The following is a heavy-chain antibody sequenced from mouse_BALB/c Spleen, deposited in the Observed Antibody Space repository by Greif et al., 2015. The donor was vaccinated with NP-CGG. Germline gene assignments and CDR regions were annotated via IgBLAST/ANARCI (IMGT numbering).Heavy chain of an antibody. CDR2: ILPGSGST. Sequence: QVQLQQSGAELMKPGASVKISCKATGYTFSSYWIEWVKQRPGHGFEWIGEILPGSGSTNYNEKFKGKATFTADTSSNTAYMQLSSLTSEDSAVYYCAGKGILRPAWFAYWGQGTLVTVSA. V-gene: IGHV1-9*01. D-gene: IGHD1-2*01. CDR3: AGKGILRPAWFAY. J-gene: IGHJ3*01. CDR1: GYTFSSYW.